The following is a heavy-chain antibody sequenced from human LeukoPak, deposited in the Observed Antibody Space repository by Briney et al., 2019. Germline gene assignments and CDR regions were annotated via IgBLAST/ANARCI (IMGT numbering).Heavy chain of an antibody. CDR1: GCSITSYY. CDR2: IHYSGST. Sequence: SETLSLTCTVSGCSITSYYWNWIRQPPGQGLEWIGYIHYSGSTDYNPSLKSRVTISVDTSKSQFSLNLRSVTAADTAVYYCARDKVPGDYWGQGTLVTVSS. V-gene: IGHV4-59*01. J-gene: IGHJ4*02. CDR3: ARDKVPGDY.